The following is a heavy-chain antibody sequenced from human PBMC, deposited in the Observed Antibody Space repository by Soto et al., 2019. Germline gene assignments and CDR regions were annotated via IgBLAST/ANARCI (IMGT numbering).Heavy chain of an antibody. Sequence: QVQLVQSGAEVKKPGASVKVSCKASGYTFTSYYMNWVRQAPGQGLVWMGIIDPGGGSTDYAQKFQGRITMTRDTSTSTVYMELSSLRSDDTAMYYCARRLAVAGPEYFQHWGQGTLVTVSS. CDR2: IDPGGGST. CDR1: GYTFTSYY. CDR3: ARRLAVAGPEYFQH. J-gene: IGHJ1*01. V-gene: IGHV1-46*03. D-gene: IGHD6-19*01.